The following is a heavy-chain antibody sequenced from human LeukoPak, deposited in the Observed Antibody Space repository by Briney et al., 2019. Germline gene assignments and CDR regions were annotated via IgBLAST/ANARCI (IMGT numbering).Heavy chain of an antibody. CDR2: ITHDGNHK. CDR1: GFTFSNNA. CDR3: ARDSHYVWGSIPSDY. V-gene: IGHV3-30*04. Sequence: PGRSLRLSCAASGFTFSNNAMHWVRQAPGKGLEWVAVITHDGNHKYNADSVKGRFTISRDNAKNSLYLQMNSLRADDTAVYYCARDSHYVWGSIPSDYWGQGTLVTVSS. J-gene: IGHJ4*02. D-gene: IGHD3-16*01.